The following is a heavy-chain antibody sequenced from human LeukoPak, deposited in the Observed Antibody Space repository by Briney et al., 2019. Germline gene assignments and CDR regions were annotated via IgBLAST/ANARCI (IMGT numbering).Heavy chain of an antibody. CDR3: AQDISWFAFDI. CDR2: ISGRGASK. CDR1: GLTFNNYA. Sequence: GGSLRLSCAVSGLTFNNYAMSWVRQAPGKGLEWVSGISGRGASKYYADSVKGRFTISRDNSKNTLYLQMNSLRAEDTALYYCAQDISWFAFDIWGQGTMVTVSS. J-gene: IGHJ3*02. D-gene: IGHD3-10*01. V-gene: IGHV3-23*01.